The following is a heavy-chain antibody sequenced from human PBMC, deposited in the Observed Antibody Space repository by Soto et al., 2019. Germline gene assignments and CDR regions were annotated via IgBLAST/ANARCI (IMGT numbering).Heavy chain of an antibody. J-gene: IGHJ4*02. CDR3: AHRPIVGAAI. CDR1: GGSIGNSNW. V-gene: IGHV4-4*02. D-gene: IGHD1-26*01. CDR2: IYHSGST. Sequence: QVQLQESGPGLVKPSGTLSLTCGVFGGSIGNSNWWTWVRQPPGKGLEWIGKIYHSGSTNYNSSLMSRVTISLDKVNNQFSLKLTSVTAADTAVYYCAHRPIVGAAIWGQGTLVTVSS.